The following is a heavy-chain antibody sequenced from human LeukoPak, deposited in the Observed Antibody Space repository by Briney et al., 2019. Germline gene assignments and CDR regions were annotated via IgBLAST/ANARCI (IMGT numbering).Heavy chain of an antibody. D-gene: IGHD2-15*01. J-gene: IGHJ6*02. CDR1: GYTFTSYD. V-gene: IGHV1-8*01. Sequence: VASVKVSCKASGYTFTSYDINWVRQAPGQGLEWMGWMNPNSGNTGYAQKFQGRVTMTRNTSISTAYMELSSLRSEDTAVYYCARKGSEYYYYGMDVWGQGTTVTVSS. CDR2: MNPNSGNT. CDR3: ARKGSEYYYYGMDV.